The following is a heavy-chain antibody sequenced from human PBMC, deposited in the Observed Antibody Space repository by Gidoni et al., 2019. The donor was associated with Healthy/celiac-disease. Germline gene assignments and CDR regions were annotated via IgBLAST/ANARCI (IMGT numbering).Heavy chain of an antibody. V-gene: IGHV3-49*03. CDR3: TRDGDRGSSSWGDYYYYGMDV. CDR1: GFTFGDYA. CDR2: IRSKAYGGTT. D-gene: IGHD6-6*01. Sequence: EVQLVESGGGLVQPGRSLRLSCTASGFTFGDYAMSWFRQAPGKGLEWVGFIRSKAYGGTTEYAASVKGRFTISRDDSKSIVYLQMNSLKTEDTAVYYCTRDGDRGSSSWGDYYYYGMDVWGQGTTVTVSS. J-gene: IGHJ6*02.